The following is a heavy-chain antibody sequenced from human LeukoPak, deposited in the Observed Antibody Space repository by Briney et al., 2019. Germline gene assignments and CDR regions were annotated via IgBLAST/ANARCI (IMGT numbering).Heavy chain of an antibody. D-gene: IGHD3-3*01. CDR2: INPNSGGT. J-gene: IGHJ4*02. CDR3: ARGGRSIFGVADY. CDR1: GYTFTDYY. V-gene: IGHV1-2*02. Sequence: ASVKVSCKASGYTFTDYYMHWVRQAPGQWLEWMGWINPNSGGTNYAQKFQGRVTMTRDTSISTAYMELSRVRSDDTAVYYCARGGRSIFGVADYWGQGTLVTVSS.